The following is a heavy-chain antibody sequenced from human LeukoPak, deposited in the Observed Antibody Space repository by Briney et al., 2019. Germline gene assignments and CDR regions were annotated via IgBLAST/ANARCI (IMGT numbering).Heavy chain of an antibody. J-gene: IGHJ4*02. CDR1: GGSISSYY. Sequence: SETLSLTCTVSGGSISSYYWSWIRQPPGKRLEWIGYIYYSGSTNYNPSLKSRVTISVDTSKNQFSLKLSSVTAADTAVYYCARGGYSYGTFDYWGQGTLVTVSS. D-gene: IGHD5-18*01. CDR3: ARGGYSYGTFDY. CDR2: IYYSGST. V-gene: IGHV4-59*08.